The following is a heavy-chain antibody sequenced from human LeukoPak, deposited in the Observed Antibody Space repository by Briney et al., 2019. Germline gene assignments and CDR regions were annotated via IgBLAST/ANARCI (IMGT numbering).Heavy chain of an antibody. J-gene: IGHJ4*02. CDR2: INYSGRA. CDR1: GDCISTNSYY. Sequence: SETLSLTCTASGDCISTNSYYWGWIRQSPGKGLEWVGSINYSGRAYYNPSLKSRVTISADTSNQFSLKLTTVTAADTAVYYCAKDGSDNWGLFDSWGQGTLVTVSS. CDR3: AKDGSDNWGLFDS. D-gene: IGHD1-1*01. V-gene: IGHV4-39*07.